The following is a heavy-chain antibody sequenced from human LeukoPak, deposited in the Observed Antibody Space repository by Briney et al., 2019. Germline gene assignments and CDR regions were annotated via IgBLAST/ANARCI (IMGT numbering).Heavy chain of an antibody. D-gene: IGHD3-22*01. CDR1: GFTFSSYR. J-gene: IGHJ4*02. CDR3: ARDYYYDSSGYYDY. V-gene: IGHV3-21*01. CDR2: ISSSSNYI. Sequence: GGSLRLSCAASGFTFSSYRMNWVRQAPGKGLEWVSAISSSSNYIYYADSVKGRFTISRDNAKNSLYLQMNSLRAEDTAIYYCARDYYYDSSGYYDYWGQGTLVTVSS.